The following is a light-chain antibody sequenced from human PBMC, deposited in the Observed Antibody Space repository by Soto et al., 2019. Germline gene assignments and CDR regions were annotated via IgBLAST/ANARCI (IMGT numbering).Light chain of an antibody. CDR1: QGISSY. CDR2: AAS. CDR3: QHYDHLPIT. V-gene: IGKV1-8*01. J-gene: IGKJ5*01. Sequence: AIRMTQSPSSFSASTGDRVTITCRASQGISSYLAWYQQKPGKAPKLLIYAASTLQSGVPSRFSGSGSGTDFTFTISSLQPEDIATYYCQHYDHLPITFGQGTRLEIK.